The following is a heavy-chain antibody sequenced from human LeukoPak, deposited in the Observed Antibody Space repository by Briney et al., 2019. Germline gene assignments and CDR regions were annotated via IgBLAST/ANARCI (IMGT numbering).Heavy chain of an antibody. Sequence: GGSLRLSCAASGFTFSSYAMHWVRQAPGKGLEWVAVISYDGSNKYYADSVKGRFTISRDNSKNTLYLQMNSLRAEDTAVYYCARGALLVMATIVDYWGQGTLVTASS. D-gene: IGHD5-12*01. V-gene: IGHV3-30*04. CDR1: GFTFSSYA. CDR3: ARGALLVMATIVDY. CDR2: ISYDGSNK. J-gene: IGHJ4*02.